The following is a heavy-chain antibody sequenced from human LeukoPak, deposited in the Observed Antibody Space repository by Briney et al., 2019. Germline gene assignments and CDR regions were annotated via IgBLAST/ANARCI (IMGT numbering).Heavy chain of an antibody. CDR2: IYSSGST. J-gene: IGHJ4*02. V-gene: IGHV4-59*01. CDR1: GGSISSYY. D-gene: IGHD2-21*02. CDR3: ARFAYCGGHCWYYFDY. Sequence: TSETLSLTCTVSGGSISSYYWSWIRQPPGKGLEWIGYIYSSGSTNYNPSLKSRVTISVDTSKNQFSLKLNSVTAADTAVYYCARFAYCGGHCWYYFDYWGQGSLVTVSS.